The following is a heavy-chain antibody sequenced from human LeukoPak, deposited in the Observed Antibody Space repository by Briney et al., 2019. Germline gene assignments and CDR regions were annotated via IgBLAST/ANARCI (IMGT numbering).Heavy chain of an antibody. D-gene: IGHD1-1*01. J-gene: IGHJ5*02. Sequence: PSETLSLTCTVSGGSISPYYWSWVRQPPGKGLEWIGHISYSGSTNYNPSLKSRVTISVDTSKNQFSLKLSSVTAADTAVYYCARHGTSGTNLNWFDPWGQGILVTVSS. CDR2: ISYSGST. V-gene: IGHV4-59*01. CDR1: GGSISPYY. CDR3: ARHGTSGTNLNWFDP.